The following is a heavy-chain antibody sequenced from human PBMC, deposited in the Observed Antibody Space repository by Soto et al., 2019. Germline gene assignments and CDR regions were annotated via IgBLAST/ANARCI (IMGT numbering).Heavy chain of an antibody. D-gene: IGHD2-2*01. CDR3: ATPQRDLSTCWHNFDY. V-gene: IGHV3-23*01. CDR1: GFTFDTYV. CDR2: ISGSGITT. J-gene: IGHJ4*02. Sequence: PGGSLRLSCAASGFTFDTYVLSWVRQSPGKGLEWVASISGSGITTFYAASVRGRFIISGDNSNNSVFLQMAGLRADDTALYFCATPQRDLSTCWHNFDYWGQGALVTVSS.